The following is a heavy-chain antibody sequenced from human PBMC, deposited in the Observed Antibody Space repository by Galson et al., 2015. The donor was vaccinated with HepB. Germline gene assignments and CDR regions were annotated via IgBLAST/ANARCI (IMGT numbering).Heavy chain of an antibody. D-gene: IGHD6-13*01. CDR3: ARVAGPLAAARKGHGMDV. CDR1: GFTFSSYS. CDR2: ISSSSSYI. J-gene: IGHJ6*02. Sequence: SLRLSCAASGFTFSSYSMNWVRQAPGKGLEWVSSISSSSSYIYYADSVKGRFTISRDNAKNSLYLQMNSLRAEDTAVYYCARVAGPLAAARKGHGMDVWGQGTTVTVSS. V-gene: IGHV3-21*01.